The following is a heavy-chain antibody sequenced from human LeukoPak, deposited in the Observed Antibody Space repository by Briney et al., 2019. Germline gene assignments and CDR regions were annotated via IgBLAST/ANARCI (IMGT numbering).Heavy chain of an antibody. CDR3: VRDRELTY. J-gene: IGHJ4*02. D-gene: IGHD1-26*01. V-gene: IGHV4-59*01. CDR2: IYNSGST. Sequence: SETLSLTCTVSGGSISIYYRSWLRQPPGKGLEWIGYIYNSGSTIYNPSLRSRVTISVDTSKNQFSLKLNSVTAADTAVYYCVRDRELTYWSQGTLVTVSS. CDR1: GGSISIYY.